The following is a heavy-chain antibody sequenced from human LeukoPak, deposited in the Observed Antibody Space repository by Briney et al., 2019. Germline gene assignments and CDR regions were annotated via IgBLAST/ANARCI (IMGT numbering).Heavy chain of an antibody. D-gene: IGHD5-24*01. CDR2: ISSGGMWI. CDR3: ARDRRDGYNVLDY. Sequence: SGGSLRLSCAASGFTFSTYSMNWVRQAPGKGLEWLSSISSGGMWIYYADSLKGRFTISRDNAKNSLYLEMNSLTAEDTAMYYCARDRRDGYNVLDYWGQGTLVTVSS. V-gene: IGHV3-21*01. CDR1: GFTFSTYS. J-gene: IGHJ4*02.